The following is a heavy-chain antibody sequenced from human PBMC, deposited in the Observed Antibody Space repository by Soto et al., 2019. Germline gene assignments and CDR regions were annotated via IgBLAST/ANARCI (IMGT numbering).Heavy chain of an antibody. J-gene: IGHJ5*02. CDR2: INFSSLYI. CDR3: ARSGDVAVGWFDP. V-gene: IGHV3-21*02. CDR1: GFNFSAYG. Sequence: EVQLVESGGGLVKPGQSLRLSCTASGFNFSAYGMSWVRQAPGKGLEWVSSINFSSLYIYYAESVRGRFVISRDDSKNSLFLQMDSLKTEDTAFYYCARSGDVAVGWFDPWGQGTQVTVSS. D-gene: IGHD3-10*01.